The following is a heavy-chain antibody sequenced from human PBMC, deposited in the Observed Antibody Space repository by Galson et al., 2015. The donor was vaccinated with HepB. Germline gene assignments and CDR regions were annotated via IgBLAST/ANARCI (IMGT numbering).Heavy chain of an antibody. Sequence: SLRLSCAASGFTFSDYYMSWIRQAPGKGLEWVSWISSSSSYTNYADSVKGRFTISRDNAKSSLFLQMNSLRAEDTAVYYCARGHADFCSGGSCYSDYWGQGTLVTVSS. D-gene: IGHD2-15*01. J-gene: IGHJ4*02. CDR3: ARGHADFCSGGSCYSDY. V-gene: IGHV3-11*06. CDR2: ISSSSSYT. CDR1: GFTFSDYY.